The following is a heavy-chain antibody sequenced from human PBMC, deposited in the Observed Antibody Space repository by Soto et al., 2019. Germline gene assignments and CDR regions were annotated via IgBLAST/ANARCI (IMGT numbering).Heavy chain of an antibody. D-gene: IGHD1-7*01. CDR2: ISGSGGST. V-gene: IGHV3-23*01. CDR3: ARSQVSWNYRFYYYGMDV. Sequence: AGGSLRLSCAASGFTFSSYAMSWVRQAPGKGLEWVSAISGSGGSTYYADSVKGRFTISRDNAKNSLYLQMNSLRAEDTAVYFCARSQVSWNYRFYYYGMDVWGQGTTVTVSS. CDR1: GFTFSSYA. J-gene: IGHJ6*02.